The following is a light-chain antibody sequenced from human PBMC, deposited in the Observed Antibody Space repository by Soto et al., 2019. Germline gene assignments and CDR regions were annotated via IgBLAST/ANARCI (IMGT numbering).Light chain of an antibody. CDR2: AAS. CDR1: QSISSY. CDR3: QQGYSTPPS. Sequence: DIQMTQSPSSLSASVGDRVTITCRASQSISSYLNWYQQKPGKAPKLLIYAASSLQSGVPSRFSGSGSVTDFTLTISSLQPEDFATYYCQQGYSTPPSFSQGTKMEIK. J-gene: IGKJ2*03. V-gene: IGKV1-39*01.